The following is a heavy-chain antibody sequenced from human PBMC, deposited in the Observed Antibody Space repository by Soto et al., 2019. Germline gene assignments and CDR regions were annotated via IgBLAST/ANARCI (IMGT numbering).Heavy chain of an antibody. Sequence: QVQLVQSGAEVKKPGSSVKVSCKASGGTFSSYTISWVRQAPGQGLEWMGRIIPILGIANYAQKFKGRVTITADKSTSTAYMELSSLRSEDTAVYYGAREGNSGYDPWGQGTLVTVSS. CDR3: AREGNSGYDP. V-gene: IGHV1-69*02. J-gene: IGHJ5*02. CDR1: GGTFSSYT. D-gene: IGHD5-12*01. CDR2: IIPILGIA.